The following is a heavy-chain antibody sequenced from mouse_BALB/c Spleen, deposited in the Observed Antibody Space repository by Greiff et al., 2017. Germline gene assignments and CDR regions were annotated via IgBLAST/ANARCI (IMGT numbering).Heavy chain of an antibody. Sequence: VQLQQSGAELVKPGASVKLSCTASGFNIKDTYMHWVKQRPEQGLEWIGRIDPANGNTKYDPKFQGKATITADTSSNTAYLQLSSLTSEDTAVYYCAREDDVYYGAMDYWGQGTSVTVSS. J-gene: IGHJ4*01. D-gene: IGHD2-3*01. V-gene: IGHV14-3*02. CDR3: AREDDVYYGAMDY. CDR1: GFNIKDTY. CDR2: IDPANGNT.